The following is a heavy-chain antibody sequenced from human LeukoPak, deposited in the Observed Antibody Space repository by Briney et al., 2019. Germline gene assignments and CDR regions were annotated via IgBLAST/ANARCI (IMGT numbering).Heavy chain of an antibody. V-gene: IGHV3-15*01. CDR2: IKSKTDGGTT. D-gene: IGHD3-22*01. CDR3: TTDNYYQTY. Sequence: GGTQRLSCAASGFTFSNAWVSWVRQAPGKGLEWVGRIKSKTDGGTTDYAAPVKGRFTISRDDSKNTLYLQMNSLKTEGTAVYYCTTDNYYQTYWGQGTLVTVSS. J-gene: IGHJ4*02. CDR1: GFTFSNAW.